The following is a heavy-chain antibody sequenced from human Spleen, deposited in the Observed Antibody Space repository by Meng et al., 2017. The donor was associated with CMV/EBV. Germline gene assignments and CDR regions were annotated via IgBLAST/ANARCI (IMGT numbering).Heavy chain of an antibody. Sequence: QLQKTGPGLVTPSQTLSLSCTVSGGSVSIGCYYWTWIRQHPGKGLEWFGHIYYSGSTFYNPSLKRRVIISIDTSKNQFSLNLRSVTAADTAVYYCARVSSGWDYFDYWGQGTLVTVSS. CDR3: ARVSSGWDYFDY. CDR2: IYYSGST. CDR1: GGSVSIGCYY. J-gene: IGHJ4*02. V-gene: IGHV4-31*03. D-gene: IGHD6-19*01.